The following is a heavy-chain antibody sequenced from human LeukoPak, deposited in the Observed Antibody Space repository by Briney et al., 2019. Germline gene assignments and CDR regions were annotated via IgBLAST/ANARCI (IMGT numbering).Heavy chain of an antibody. V-gene: IGHV4-61*02. Sequence: SETLSLTCTVSGGSISSGSYYWSWIRQPAGKGLEWIGRIYTSGSTNYNPSLKSRVTISVDTSKNQFSLKLSSVTAADTAVYYCARGGFGSGSYFDWFDPWGRGTLVTVSS. CDR1: GGSISSGSYY. D-gene: IGHD3-10*01. J-gene: IGHJ5*02. CDR2: IYTSGST. CDR3: ARGGFGSGSYFDWFDP.